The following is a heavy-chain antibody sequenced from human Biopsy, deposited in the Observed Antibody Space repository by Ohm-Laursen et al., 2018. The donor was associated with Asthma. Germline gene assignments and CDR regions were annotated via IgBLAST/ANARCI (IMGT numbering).Heavy chain of an antibody. V-gene: IGHV1-69*13. CDR2: IILIFGPT. D-gene: IGHD2-2*01. CDR3: ARGPEYVRSSGALDY. J-gene: IGHJ4*02. Sequence: GASVKVSCKASGDSFSNYAISWVRQAPGQGLEWMGRIILIFGPTNYAQKFQGRVTISADDSTSTAYMELSSLSSEDTALYYCARGPEYVRSSGALDYWGQGTLVTVSS. CDR1: GDSFSNYA.